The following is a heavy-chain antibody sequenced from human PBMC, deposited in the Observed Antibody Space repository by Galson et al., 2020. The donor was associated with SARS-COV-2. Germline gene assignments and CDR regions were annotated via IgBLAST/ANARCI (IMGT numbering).Heavy chain of an antibody. CDR1: GFSFSSYR. Sequence: GGSLRLSCAASGFSFSSYRMNWVRQAPGKGLEWVSTIAPASDDIYYADSLKGRFSTSRDNAKSSLYLEINNLRGEDTAVYFCARDPNNYYGLGSSGMDVWGQGTTVTVSS. CDR3: ARDPNNYYGLGSSGMDV. V-gene: IGHV3-21*06. J-gene: IGHJ6*02. CDR2: IAPASDDI. D-gene: IGHD3-10*01.